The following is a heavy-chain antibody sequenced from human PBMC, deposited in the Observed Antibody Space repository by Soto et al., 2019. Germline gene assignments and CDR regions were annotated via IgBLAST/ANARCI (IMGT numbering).Heavy chain of an antibody. V-gene: IGHV4-59*01. D-gene: IGHD3-9*01. Sequence: SETLSLTCTVSGGSISSYYWSWIRQPPGKGLEWIGYIYYSGSTNYNPSLKSRVTISVDTSKNQFSLKLSSVTAADTAVYYCARATRTSYYDILTGYPRGYGMDVWGQGTTVTVSS. J-gene: IGHJ6*02. CDR1: GGSISSYY. CDR2: IYYSGST. CDR3: ARATRTSYYDILTGYPRGYGMDV.